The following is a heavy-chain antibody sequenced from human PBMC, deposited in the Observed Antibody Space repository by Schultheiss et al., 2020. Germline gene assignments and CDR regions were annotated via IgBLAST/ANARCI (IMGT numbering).Heavy chain of an antibody. Sequence: SATLSLTCTVSGGSISSGGYYWSWIRQHPGKGLEWIGYIYYSGSTYYNPSLKSRVTISVDTSKNQFSLKLSSVTAADTAVYYCARRERYPAYFDYWGQGTLVTVSS. CDR2: IYYSGST. J-gene: IGHJ4*02. D-gene: IGHD3-16*02. V-gene: IGHV4-31*03. CDR3: ARRERYPAYFDY. CDR1: GGSISSGGYY.